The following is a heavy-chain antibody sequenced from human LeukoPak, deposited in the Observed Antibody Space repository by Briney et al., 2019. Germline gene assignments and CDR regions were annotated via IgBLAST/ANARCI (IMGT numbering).Heavy chain of an antibody. CDR1: GFTFSSYS. D-gene: IGHD1-26*01. V-gene: IGHV3-21*01. J-gene: IGHJ4*02. CDR3: ARDGIVGATAFDY. Sequence: GGSLKLSCAASGFTFSSYSMNWVRQAPGKGLEWVSSISSSNSYIYYADSVKGRFTISRDNAKNSLYLQMNSLRAEDTAVYYCARDGIVGATAFDYWGQGTLVTVSS. CDR2: ISSSNSYI.